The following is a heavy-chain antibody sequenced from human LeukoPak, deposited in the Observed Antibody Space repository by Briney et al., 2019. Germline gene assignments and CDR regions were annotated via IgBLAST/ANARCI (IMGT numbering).Heavy chain of an antibody. CDR2: ISGSGGST. J-gene: IGHJ5*02. CDR1: GFTFSSYA. Sequence: PGGSLRLSCAASGFTFSSYAMSWVRQAPGKGLEWVSAISGSGGSTYYADSVKGRFTISRDNSKNTLYLQMNSLRAEDTAVYYCARGLYTSSSYNWFDPWGQGTLVTVSS. CDR3: ARGLYTSSSYNWFDP. D-gene: IGHD1-26*01. V-gene: IGHV3-23*01.